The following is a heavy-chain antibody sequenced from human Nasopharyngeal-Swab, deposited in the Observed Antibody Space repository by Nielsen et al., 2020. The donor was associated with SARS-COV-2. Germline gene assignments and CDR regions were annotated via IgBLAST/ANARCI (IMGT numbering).Heavy chain of an antibody. D-gene: IGHD3-9*01. CDR3: ARALRYFDWSGSWWFDP. Sequence: RQAPGKGLEWVGYIYYSGSTNYNPSLKSRVTISVDTSKNQFSLKLSSVTAADTAVYYCARALRYFDWSGSWWFDPWGQGTLVTVSS. V-gene: IGHV4-59*01. CDR2: IYYSGST. J-gene: IGHJ5*02.